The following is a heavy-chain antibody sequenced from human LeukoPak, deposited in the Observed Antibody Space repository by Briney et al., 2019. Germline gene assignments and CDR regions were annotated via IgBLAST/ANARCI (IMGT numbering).Heavy chain of an antibody. V-gene: IGHV3-7*03. CDR2: IKQDGAEK. D-gene: IGHD6-19*01. Sequence: GGSLRLPCAASGLTFSSYWMSWVRQAPGKGLEWVANIKQDGAEKYYVDSVKGRFSISRDNAKNSLYLQMSSLRAEDTAVYYCARSGVAVAGTWGFDYWGQGTLVTVSS. CDR3: ARSGVAVAGTWGFDY. J-gene: IGHJ4*02. CDR1: GLTFSSYW.